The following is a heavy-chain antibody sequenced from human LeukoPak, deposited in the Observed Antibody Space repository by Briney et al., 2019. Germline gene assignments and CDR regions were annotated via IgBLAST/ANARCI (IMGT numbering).Heavy chain of an antibody. CDR3: ARHGAYYSYYYYMDV. V-gene: IGHV1-2*02. CDR1: GYTFTGYY. CDR2: INPNSGGT. D-gene: IGHD3-10*01. Sequence: GASVKVSCKASGYTFTGYYMHGVRQAPGQGLEWMGWINPNSGGTNYAQKFQGRVTMTRDTSISTAYMELSRLRSDDTAVYYCARHGAYYSYYYYMDVWGKGTTVTVSS. J-gene: IGHJ6*03.